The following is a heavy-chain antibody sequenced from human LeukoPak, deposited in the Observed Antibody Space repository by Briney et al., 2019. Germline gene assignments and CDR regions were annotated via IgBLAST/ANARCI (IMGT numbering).Heavy chain of an antibody. J-gene: IGHJ4*02. CDR1: GGSISSYY. CDR3: ARVGYFDWLYYFDY. D-gene: IGHD3-9*01. Sequence: PSETLSLTCTVSGGSISSYYWSWIRQPPGKGLEWIGYIYYSGSTNYNPSLKSRVTISVDTSKNQFSLKLSSVTAADTAVYYCARVGYFDWLYYFDYWGQGTLVTVSS. CDR2: IYYSGST. V-gene: IGHV4-59*01.